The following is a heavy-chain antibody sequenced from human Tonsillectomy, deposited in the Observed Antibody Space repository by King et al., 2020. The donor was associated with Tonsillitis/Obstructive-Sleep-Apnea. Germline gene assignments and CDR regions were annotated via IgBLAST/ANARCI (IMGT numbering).Heavy chain of an antibody. CDR3: ARRHSVTVVPFDY. V-gene: IGHV4-34*01. J-gene: IGHJ4*02. D-gene: IGHD1-20*01. Sequence: VQLQQWGAGPSKPSETLSLTCAVYGESFSGHYWSWIRQPPGKGLEWIGEINHSGSTNYNPSLKSRVSISVDTSKNQFSLNLRSVTAADTAVYYCARRHSVTVVPFDYWGQGTLVTVSS. CDR2: INHSGST. CDR1: GESFSGHY.